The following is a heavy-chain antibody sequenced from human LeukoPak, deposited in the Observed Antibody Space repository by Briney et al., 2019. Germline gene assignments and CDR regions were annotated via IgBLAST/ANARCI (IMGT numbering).Heavy chain of an antibody. CDR3: TTGSATGTGSGY. V-gene: IGHV3-33*01. J-gene: IGHJ4*02. CDR2: IWYDGSNK. CDR1: GFTFSSYG. Sequence: GRSLRLSCAASGFTFSSYGMHWVRQAPGKGLEWVAVIWYDGSNKYYADSVKGRFIISRDDSKTIAYLQMNSLKSEDTAVYYCTTGSATGTGSGYWGQGTLVTVSS. D-gene: IGHD6-13*01.